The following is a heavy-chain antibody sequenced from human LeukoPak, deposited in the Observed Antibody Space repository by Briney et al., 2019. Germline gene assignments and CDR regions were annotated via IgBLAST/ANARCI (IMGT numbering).Heavy chain of an antibody. D-gene: IGHD2-2*01. CDR3: ARDSPTDPPSIVVVPAAIGSVGY. Sequence: ASVKVSCKASGYTFTGYYMHWVRQAPGQGLEWMGWINPNSGGTNYAQKFQGRVTMTRDTSISTAYMELSRLRSDDTAVYYCARDSPTDPPSIVVVPAAIGSVGYWGRGTLVTVSS. CDR1: GYTFTGYY. V-gene: IGHV1-2*02. CDR2: INPNSGGT. J-gene: IGHJ4*02.